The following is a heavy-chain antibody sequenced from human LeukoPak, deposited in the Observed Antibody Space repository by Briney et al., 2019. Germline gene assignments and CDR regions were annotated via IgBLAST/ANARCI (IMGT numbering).Heavy chain of an antibody. J-gene: IGHJ5*02. CDR3: AGGRPGWTTWFDP. D-gene: IGHD3/OR15-3a*01. Sequence: SETLSLTCAVYGGSFSGYYWSWIRQPPGKGLEWSGEINHSGITNYNPSLNSRVTISVDTSTNQFSLKLSSVSAAHTAVYYSAGGRPGWTTWFDPWGQGTLVTVSS. CDR1: GGSFSGYY. CDR2: INHSGIT. V-gene: IGHV4-34*01.